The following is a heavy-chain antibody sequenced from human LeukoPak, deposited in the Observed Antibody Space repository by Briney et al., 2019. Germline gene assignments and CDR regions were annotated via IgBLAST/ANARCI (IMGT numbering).Heavy chain of an antibody. D-gene: IGHD1-14*01. J-gene: IGHJ4*02. V-gene: IGHV3-7*01. CDR2: IKEDGSEK. CDR3: ARDSFETDIDY. CDR1: GFIFSNYW. Sequence: GGSLRLSCAVSGFIFSNYWMSWVRQAPGKGLEWVANIKEDGSEKYYVESMKGRFTISRDNVKNSLYLQINSLRAEDTAVYYCARDSFETDIDYWGQGTLVTVSS.